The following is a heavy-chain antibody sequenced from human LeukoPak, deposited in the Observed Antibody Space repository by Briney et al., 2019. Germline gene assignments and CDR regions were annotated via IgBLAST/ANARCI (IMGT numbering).Heavy chain of an antibody. V-gene: IGHV4-59*01. D-gene: IGHD5-12*01. CDR2: IYYSGST. CDR1: GDSIIGYY. Sequence: SEALSLTCSVSGDSIIGYYWGWIRQPPGKGLEWIGNIYYSGSTNYNPSLKSRVTISVDTSKNQFSLKLSSVTAADTAVYYCARASGYSGYDYFDYWGQGTLVTVSS. J-gene: IGHJ4*02. CDR3: ARASGYSGYDYFDY.